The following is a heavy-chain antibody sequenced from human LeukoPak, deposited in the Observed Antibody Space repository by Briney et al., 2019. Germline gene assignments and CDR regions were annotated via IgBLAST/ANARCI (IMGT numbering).Heavy chain of an antibody. CDR3: TTKVIRGNSGDDYDD. J-gene: IGHJ4*02. CDR1: GVTFRSYG. Sequence: GGSLRLSCAASGVTFRSYGMHWVRQAPGKGLEWVALISSDGNDKLYGDSVRGRFTISRDDSKSTLYLQMNSLSAEDTAVYYCTTKVIRGNSGDDYDDWGQGTLVTVSS. CDR2: ISSDGNDK. D-gene: IGHD5-12*01. V-gene: IGHV3-30*03.